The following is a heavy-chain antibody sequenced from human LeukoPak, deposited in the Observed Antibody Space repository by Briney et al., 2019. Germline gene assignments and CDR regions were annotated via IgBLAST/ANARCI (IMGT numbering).Heavy chain of an antibody. CDR3: ARVSFNGRNDY. Sequence: PSETLSLTCTVSGYSISTGYYWGWIRQPPGKGLEWIGTIYHSGSTYYNPSLKSRFTISIDTSKNQFSLKLSSVTAADTAVYYCARVSFNGRNDYWGQRTLVTVSS. V-gene: IGHV4-38-2*02. J-gene: IGHJ4*02. CDR2: IYHSGST. CDR1: GYSISTGYY.